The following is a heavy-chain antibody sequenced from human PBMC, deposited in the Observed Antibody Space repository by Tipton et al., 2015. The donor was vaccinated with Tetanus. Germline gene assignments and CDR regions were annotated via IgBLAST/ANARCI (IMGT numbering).Heavy chain of an antibody. CDR1: GLFFKNAW. Sequence: SLRLSCATSGLFFKNAWMNWVRQAPGKGLEWVSSISSVGNYIYYADSVKGRFTISRDNAKNSLYLQMNSLRAEDTAVYYCARDPVVVTAIPYYFDPWGQGTVVSVSS. J-gene: IGHJ4*02. V-gene: IGHV3-21*06. CDR3: ARDPVVVTAIPYYFDP. CDR2: ISSVGNYI. D-gene: IGHD2-21*02.